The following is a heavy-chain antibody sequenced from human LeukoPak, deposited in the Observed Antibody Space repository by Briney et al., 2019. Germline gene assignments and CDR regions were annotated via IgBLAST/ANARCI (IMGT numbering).Heavy chain of an antibody. D-gene: IGHD3-22*01. Sequence: GGSLRLSCAASGFTFSDHYIDWVRHAPGMGLEWVGRTRNKANSYTTEYAASVKGRFTISRDDSKNSLYLQMNSLKTEDTAVYYCARASYYDSSGYLKDYFDYWGQGTRLTVSS. CDR1: GFTFSDHY. J-gene: IGHJ4*02. CDR3: ARASYYDSSGYLKDYFDY. V-gene: IGHV3-72*01. CDR2: TRNKANSYTT.